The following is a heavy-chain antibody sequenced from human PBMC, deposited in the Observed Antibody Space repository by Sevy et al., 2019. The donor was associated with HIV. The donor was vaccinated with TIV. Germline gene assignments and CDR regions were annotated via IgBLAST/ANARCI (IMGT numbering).Heavy chain of an antibody. CDR1: GFTFSDYY. Sequence: GGSLRLSCAASGFTFSDYYMSWIRQAPGKGLEWVSYISSSGSTIYYADSVKGRFTISRDNAKNSLYLQMNSQRAEDTAVYYCARDYLRYFDWLFGMGANYYYGMDVWGQGTTVTVSS. CDR3: ARDYLRYFDWLFGMGANYYYGMDV. J-gene: IGHJ6*02. CDR2: ISSSGSTI. V-gene: IGHV3-11*01. D-gene: IGHD3-9*01.